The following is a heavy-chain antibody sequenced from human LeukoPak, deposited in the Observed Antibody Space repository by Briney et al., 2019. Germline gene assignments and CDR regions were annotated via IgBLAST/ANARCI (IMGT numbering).Heavy chain of an antibody. CDR1: GYTFSGYD. CDR2: INPNSGGT. V-gene: IGHV1-2*02. J-gene: IGHJ3*02. Sequence: ASVKVSCKASGYTFSGYDMHWVRQAPGQGLEWMGWINPNSGGTVSAQKFQDRVTMARDTSIPTAYMELSRLISDDTAVYYCARSRDDAFDIWGQGTMVTVSS. CDR3: ARSRDDAFDI.